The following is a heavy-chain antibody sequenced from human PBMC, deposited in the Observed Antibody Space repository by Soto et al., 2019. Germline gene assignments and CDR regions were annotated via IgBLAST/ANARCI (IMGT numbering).Heavy chain of an antibody. V-gene: IGHV4-61*01. CDR1: GASLTSGSYY. J-gene: IGHJ5*01. D-gene: IGHD3-16*01. Sequence: QVQLQESGPGLVRPSETLSLTCTVSGASLTSGSYYWSWVRQPPGKGLEWIAYIYRSGSTNYNPSLKSRATISVDTYKNQFSLRLTSVTPADTAMYYCARWKYSYADLPGDWFDSWGQGTLVTVSS. CDR3: ARWKYSYADLPGDWFDS. CDR2: IYRSGST.